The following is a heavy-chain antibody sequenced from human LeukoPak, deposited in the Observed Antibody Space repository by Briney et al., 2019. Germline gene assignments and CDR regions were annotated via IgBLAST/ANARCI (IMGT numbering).Heavy chain of an antibody. CDR1: GYSFTSYW. Sequence: GESLKISCKDSGYSFTSYWIGWVRQMPGKGLEWMGIIYPGDSDTRYSPSFQGQVTISADKSISTAYLQWSSLKASDTAMYYCARVAFSYGYRDDAFDIWGQGTMVTVSS. CDR3: ARVAFSYGYRDDAFDI. CDR2: IYPGDSDT. V-gene: IGHV5-51*01. D-gene: IGHD5-18*01. J-gene: IGHJ3*02.